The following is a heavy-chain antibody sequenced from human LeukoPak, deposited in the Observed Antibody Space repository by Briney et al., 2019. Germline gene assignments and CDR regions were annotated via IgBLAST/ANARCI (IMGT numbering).Heavy chain of an antibody. CDR1: GFTFSSYG. CDR2: ISYDGSKK. J-gene: IGHJ6*04. CDR3: AKDLYCGGDCYPPLIYCYYGMDV. D-gene: IGHD2-21*02. Sequence: PGGSLRLSCAASGFTFSSYGMHWVRQAPGKGLEWVAVISYDGSKKYYADSVKGRFTISRDNSKNTLYLQMNSLRAEDTAVYYCAKDLYCGGDCYPPLIYCYYGMDVWGKGTTVTVSS. V-gene: IGHV3-30*18.